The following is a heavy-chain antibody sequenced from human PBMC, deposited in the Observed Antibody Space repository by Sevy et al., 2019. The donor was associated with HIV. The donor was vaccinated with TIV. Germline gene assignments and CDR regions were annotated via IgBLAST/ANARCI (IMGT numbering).Heavy chain of an antibody. CDR3: AKALNPALESMIEVIFRTLKGFDV. Sequence: GGSLRLSCTVSGVTFSSYVMHWVRQAPGKGLEWVSVISATGSSTYYADSVKGRFTISRDNSKNTLYLQMNSLTADDTAVYYCAKALNPALESMIEVIFRTLKGFDVWGQGTMVTVSS. V-gene: IGHV3-23*01. CDR1: GVTFSSYV. CDR2: ISATGSST. J-gene: IGHJ3*01. D-gene: IGHD3-22*01.